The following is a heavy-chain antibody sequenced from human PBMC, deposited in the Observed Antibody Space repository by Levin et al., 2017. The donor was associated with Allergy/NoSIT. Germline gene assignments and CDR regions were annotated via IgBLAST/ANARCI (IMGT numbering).Heavy chain of an antibody. CDR2: INPNSGGT. D-gene: IGHD3-10*01. J-gene: IGHJ5*02. CDR3: ARVEYGSGPFDP. V-gene: IGHV1-2*02. CDR1: GYTFTGYY. Sequence: GESLKISCKASGYTFTGYYMHWVRQAPGQGLEWMGWINPNSGGTNYAQKFQGRVTMTRDTSISTAYMELSRLRSDDTAVYYCARVEYGSGPFDPWGQGTLVTVSS.